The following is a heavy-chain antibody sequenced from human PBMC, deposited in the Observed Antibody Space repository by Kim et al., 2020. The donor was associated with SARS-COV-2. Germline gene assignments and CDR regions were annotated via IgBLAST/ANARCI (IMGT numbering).Heavy chain of an antibody. V-gene: IGHV1-58*01. J-gene: IGHJ6*02. CDR2: IVVGSGNT. CDR3: AAGYSGSYPYYYYGMDV. Sequence: SVKVSCKASGFTFTSSAVQWVRQARGQRLEWIGWIVVGSGNTNYAQKFQERVTITRDMSTSTAYMELSSLRSEDTAVYYCAAGYSGSYPYYYYGMDVWGQGTTVTVSS. D-gene: IGHD3-10*01. CDR1: GFTFTSSA.